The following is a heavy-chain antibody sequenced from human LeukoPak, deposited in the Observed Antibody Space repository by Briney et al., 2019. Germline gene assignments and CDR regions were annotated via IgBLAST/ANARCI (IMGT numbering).Heavy chain of an antibody. CDR2: IKSKNDGGTT. V-gene: IGHV3-15*01. J-gene: IGHJ5*02. D-gene: IGHD3-10*01. CDR1: GFTFSNAW. CDR3: ITSGPTIRGIIIGVP. Sequence: GGSLRLSCAASGFTFSNAWMSWVRQAPGKGLEWVGRIKSKNDGGTTDHAAPVKGRFTISRDDSKNTLYLQMNSLKTEDTAVYFCITSGPTIRGIIIGVPWGQGTLVTVSS.